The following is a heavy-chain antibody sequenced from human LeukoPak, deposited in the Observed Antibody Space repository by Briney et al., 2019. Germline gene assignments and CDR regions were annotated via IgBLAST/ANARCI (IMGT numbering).Heavy chain of an antibody. CDR2: INQDASRR. V-gene: IGHV3-7*01. CDR1: GFTFTTYW. J-gene: IGHJ1*01. D-gene: IGHD5-18*01. CDR3: ARGVRGSYGFVYFQH. Sequence: GGSLRLSCSASGFTFTTYWMSWVRQAPGKGLEWVANINQDASRRYYVDSVKGRFTISRDNAKSSLYLQMNSLRAEDTAVYYCARGVRGSYGFVYFQHWGQGTLVTVSS.